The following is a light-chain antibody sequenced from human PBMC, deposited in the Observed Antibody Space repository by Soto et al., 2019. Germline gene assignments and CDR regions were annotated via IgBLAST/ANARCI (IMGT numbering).Light chain of an antibody. CDR2: DAS. V-gene: IGKV3-15*01. CDR3: QQYNNWPWT. J-gene: IGKJ1*01. Sequence: EVVMTQSPATLSLSPGERFTLSCRASQSVSSKLVWYQRKPGQTPRLLIYDASTRATGMPGRFSGSGSGTEFTLTISSLQSEDFAVYYCQQYNNWPWTFGQGTKVDIK. CDR1: QSVSSK.